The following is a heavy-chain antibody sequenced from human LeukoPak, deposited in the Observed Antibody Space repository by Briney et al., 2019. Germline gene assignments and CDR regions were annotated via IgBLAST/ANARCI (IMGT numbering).Heavy chain of an antibody. J-gene: IGHJ4*02. CDR3: ARDYYGSLYY. V-gene: IGHV1-2*02. CDR1: GYTFTGYY. D-gene: IGHD3-10*01. CDR2: INNNSGGT. Sequence: RASVTVSCKASGYTFTGYYMHWVRPAPGQGLEWMGWINNNSGGTNYAQKFQGRVTMTRDTSISTAYMELSRLRSDDTAVYYCARDYYGSLYYWGQGTLVTVSS.